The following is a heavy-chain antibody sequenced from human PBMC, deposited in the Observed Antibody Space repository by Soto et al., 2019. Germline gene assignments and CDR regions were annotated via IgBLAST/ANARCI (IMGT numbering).Heavy chain of an antibody. CDR3: AKEGGLSAYISSSYYFDY. Sequence: QVQLVESGGGVVQPGRSLRLSCAASGFTFSSYGMHWVRQAPGKGLEWVAIILYDGSNTYYADSVKGRFTISRDNSKNTLYLQMNGLRAEDPSVYYCAKEGGLSAYISSSYYFDYWGQGTLVTVSS. J-gene: IGHJ4*02. CDR1: GFTFSSYG. V-gene: IGHV3-30*18. CDR2: ILYDGSNT. D-gene: IGHD3-16*01.